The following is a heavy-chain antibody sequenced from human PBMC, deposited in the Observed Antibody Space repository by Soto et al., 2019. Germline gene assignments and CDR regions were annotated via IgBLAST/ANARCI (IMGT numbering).Heavy chain of an antibody. CDR2: ICSGGST. CDR3: ARDPYYDSSGYLASHGMDV. CDR1: GFTVSSNY. D-gene: IGHD3-22*01. J-gene: IGHJ6*02. V-gene: IGHV3-53*04. Sequence: GGSLRLSCAASGFTVSSNYMIWVRQAPGKGLEWVSVICSGGSTYYADSVKGRFTISRHNSKNTLYLQMNSLRAEDTAVYYCARDPYYDSSGYLASHGMDVWGQGTTVTVSS.